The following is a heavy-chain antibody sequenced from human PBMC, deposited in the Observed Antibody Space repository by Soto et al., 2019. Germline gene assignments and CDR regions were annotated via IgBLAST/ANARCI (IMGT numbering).Heavy chain of an antibody. CDR3: ARDRMGLSGSYLY. CDR1: GGSISSYY. J-gene: IGHJ4*02. D-gene: IGHD1-26*01. V-gene: IGHV4-59*01. CDR2: IYYSGST. Sequence: SETLSLTCTVSGGSISSYYWSWIRQPPGKGLEWIGYIYYSGSTNYNPSLKSRVTISVDTSKNQFSLKLSSVTAADTAVYYCARDRMGLSGSYLYWGQGTLVTVSS.